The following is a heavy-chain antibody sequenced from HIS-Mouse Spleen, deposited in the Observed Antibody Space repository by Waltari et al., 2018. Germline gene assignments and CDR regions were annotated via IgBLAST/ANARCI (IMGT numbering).Heavy chain of an antibody. D-gene: IGHD1-26*01. CDR3: AKDTSGSYSDY. CDR2: ISYDGSNK. J-gene: IGHJ4*02. Sequence: QVQLVESGGGVVQPGRSLRLSCAASGLPFSSYGMHWVRQAPGKGLEWVAVISYDGSNKYYADSVKGRFTISRDNSKNTLYLQMNSLRAEDTAVYYCAKDTSGSYSDYWGQGTLVTVSS. CDR1: GLPFSSYG. V-gene: IGHV3-30*18.